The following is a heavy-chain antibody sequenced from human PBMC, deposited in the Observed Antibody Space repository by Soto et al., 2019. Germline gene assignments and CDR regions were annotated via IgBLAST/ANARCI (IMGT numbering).Heavy chain of an antibody. CDR2: TYYRSKWYN. V-gene: IGHV6-1*01. CDR1: GYSVSSNSAA. D-gene: IGHD3-10*01. CDR3: ARDATYYYGSGSYMDV. Sequence: SQTLSLTCAISGYSVSSNSAAWNWIRQSPSRGLEWLGRTYYRSKWYNDYAVSVKSRITINPDASKNQFSLQLNSVTPEDTAVYYCARDATYYYGSGSYMDVWGQGTTVTV. J-gene: IGHJ6*02.